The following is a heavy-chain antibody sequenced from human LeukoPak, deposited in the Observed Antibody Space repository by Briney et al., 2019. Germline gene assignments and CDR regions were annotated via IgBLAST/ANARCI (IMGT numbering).Heavy chain of an antibody. CDR1: GYTFTSYY. CDR2: INPSGGST. V-gene: IGHV1-46*01. J-gene: IGHJ5*02. D-gene: IGHD6-6*01. CDR3: VVGPGGNNWFDP. Sequence: ASVKVPCKASGYTFTSYYMHWVRQAPGQGLEWMGIINPSGGSTSYAQKFQGRVTMTRDMSTSTVYMELSSLRSEDTAVYYCVVGPGGNNWFDPWGQGTLVTVSS.